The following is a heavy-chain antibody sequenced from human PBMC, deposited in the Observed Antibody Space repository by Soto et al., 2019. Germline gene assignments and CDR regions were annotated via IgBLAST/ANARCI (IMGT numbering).Heavy chain of an antibody. V-gene: IGHV6-1*01. CDR2: TYYRSKWYN. CDR1: GDSVSSNSAA. Sequence: QTLSLTCAISGDSVSSNSAAWNWIRQSPSRGLEWLGRTYYRSKWYNDYAVSVKSRITINPDTSKNQFSLQLNSVTPEDTAVYYCARSPPPYNWNYGPWFDPWGQGTLVTVSS. D-gene: IGHD1-7*01. CDR3: ARSPPPYNWNYGPWFDP. J-gene: IGHJ5*02.